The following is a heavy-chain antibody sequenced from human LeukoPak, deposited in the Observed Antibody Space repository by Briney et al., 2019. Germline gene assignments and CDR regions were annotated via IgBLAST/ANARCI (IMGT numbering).Heavy chain of an antibody. D-gene: IGHD6-13*01. CDR2: ITRNGRTI. CDR1: GFTFSNYA. Sequence: GGSLRLSCSAAGFTFSNYAMHWVRQAPGKGLEYISAITRNGRTIYYADSVRVRFTISRDNSKNTLYLQMNSLRAEDTAVYYCARDKGVAAAGIGYYYYGMDVWGQGTTVTVSS. J-gene: IGHJ6*02. V-gene: IGHV3-64*04. CDR3: ARDKGVAAAGIGYYYYGMDV.